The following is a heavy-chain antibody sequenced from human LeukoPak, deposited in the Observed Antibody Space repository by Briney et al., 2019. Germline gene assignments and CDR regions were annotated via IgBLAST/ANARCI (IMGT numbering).Heavy chain of an antibody. CDR1: GGSVTNYF. CDR3: ARASGDGYNTYYFDY. D-gene: IGHD5-24*01. CDR2: IYYSGST. Sequence: SETLSLTCTVSGGSVTNYFSSWIRQPPGKGLEWIGYIYYSGSTSYNPSLKSRVTISVDTSKIQFSLKLSSVTAADTAVYFCARASGDGYNTYYFDYWGQGTLVTVSS. J-gene: IGHJ4*02. V-gene: IGHV4-59*02.